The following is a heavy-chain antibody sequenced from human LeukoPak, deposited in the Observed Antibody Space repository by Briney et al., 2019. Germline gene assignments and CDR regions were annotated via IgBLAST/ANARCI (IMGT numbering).Heavy chain of an antibody. D-gene: IGHD5-18*01. J-gene: IGHJ4*02. V-gene: IGHV3-23*01. CDR2: ISGSGGST. Sequence: GGSLRLSCAASGFTFSSYAMSWVRQAPGKGLEWVSAISGSGGSTYYADSVKGRFTISRDNSKNTLYLQMNSLRAEDTAVYYCAKVCRGYSYGSPTECFDYWGQGTLVTVSS. CDR3: AKVCRGYSYGSPTECFDY. CDR1: GFTFSSYA.